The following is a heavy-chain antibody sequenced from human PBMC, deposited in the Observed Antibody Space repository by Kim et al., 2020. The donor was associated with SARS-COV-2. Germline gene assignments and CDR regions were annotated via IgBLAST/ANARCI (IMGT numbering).Heavy chain of an antibody. J-gene: IGHJ3*02. Sequence: SLKSRVTISVDTSKNQFSLKLSSVTAADTAVYYCARRALGSVTALGAFDIWGQGTMVTVSS. D-gene: IGHD2-21*02. V-gene: IGHV4-39*01. CDR3: ARRALGSVTALGAFDI.